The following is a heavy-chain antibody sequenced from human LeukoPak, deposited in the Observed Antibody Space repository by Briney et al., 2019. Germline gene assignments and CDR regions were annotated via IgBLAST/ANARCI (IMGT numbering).Heavy chain of an antibody. CDR3: ARDPCGGDCYFDY. Sequence: RRASAKVSCKASGGTFSSYAISWVRQAPGQGLEWMGGIIPIFGTANYAQKFQGRVTITADESTSTAYMELSSLRSEDTAVYYCARDPCGGDCYFDYWGQGTLVTVSS. J-gene: IGHJ4*02. CDR2: IIPIFGTA. V-gene: IGHV1-69*13. D-gene: IGHD2-21*02. CDR1: GGTFSSYA.